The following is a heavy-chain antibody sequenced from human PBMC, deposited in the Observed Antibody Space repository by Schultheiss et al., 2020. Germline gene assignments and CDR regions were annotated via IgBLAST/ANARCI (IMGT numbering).Heavy chain of an antibody. V-gene: IGHV3-23*01. Sequence: GGSLRLSCAASGFTVSSNYMSWVRQAPGKGLEWVSFITASGGYTKYAESVTGRFTISRDNSKNTLYLQMNSLRAEDTAVYYCAKRSSGDCPLGDYWGQGTLVTVSS. D-gene: IGHD2-21*02. J-gene: IGHJ4*02. CDR2: ITASGGYT. CDR1: GFTVSSNY. CDR3: AKRSSGDCPLGDY.